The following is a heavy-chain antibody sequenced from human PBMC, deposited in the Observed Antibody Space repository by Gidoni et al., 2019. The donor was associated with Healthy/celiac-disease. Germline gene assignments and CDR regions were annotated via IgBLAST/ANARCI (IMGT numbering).Heavy chain of an antibody. V-gene: IGHV5-51*01. D-gene: IGHD2-15*01. CDR1: GYSFTSYW. CDR3: ARLRKVVVAATPFDP. J-gene: IGHJ5*02. CDR2: IYPGDSDT. Sequence: EVQLVQSGAEVKKPGESLKISCKGSGYSFTSYWIGWVRQMPGKGLEWMGIIYPGDSDTRYSPSFQGQVTISADKSISTAYLQWSSLKASDTAMYYCARLRKVVVAATPFDPWGQGTLVTVSS.